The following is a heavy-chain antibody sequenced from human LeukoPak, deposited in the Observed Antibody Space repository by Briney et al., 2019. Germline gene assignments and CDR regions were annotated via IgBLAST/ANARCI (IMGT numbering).Heavy chain of an antibody. J-gene: IGHJ4*02. V-gene: IGHV3-74*01. CDR1: GFTFTGHW. Sequence: GGSLRLSCAASGFTFTGHWMHWVRQAPGKGLEWVSRIKTDGTNTIYADFVEGRFTISRDNARNTLYLQMSSLRAGDTAVYYCGGSEDGYIDYWGQGTLVTVSS. CDR2: IKTDGTNT. D-gene: IGHD5-24*01. CDR3: GGSEDGYIDY.